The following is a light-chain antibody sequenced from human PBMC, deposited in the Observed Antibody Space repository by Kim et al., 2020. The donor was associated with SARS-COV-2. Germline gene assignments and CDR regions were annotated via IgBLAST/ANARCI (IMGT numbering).Light chain of an antibody. CDR3: QQYGVSRSFT. CDR2: GAA. V-gene: IGKV3-20*01. J-gene: IGKJ3*01. Sequence: PGERATLSCRASQSVTGRYLAWYQQKPGQAPRLLSYGAASRAPGIPDRFSGSGSGTDFTLTISRLEPEDFAVYYWQQYGVSRSFTFGPGTKVDIK. CDR1: QSVTGRY.